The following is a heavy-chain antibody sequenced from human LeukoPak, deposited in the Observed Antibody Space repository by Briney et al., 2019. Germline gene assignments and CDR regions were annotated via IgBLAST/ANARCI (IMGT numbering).Heavy chain of an antibody. J-gene: IGHJ6*02. Sequence: PSETLSLTCTVSGGSISSYYWSWIRQPPGKGLEWIGYIYYSGSTNYNPSLKSRVTISVDTSKNQFSLKLSSVTAADTAVYYCARAPNYYDSSGYSDGMDVWGQGTTVTVSS. CDR1: GGSISSYY. CDR3: ARAPNYYDSSGYSDGMDV. D-gene: IGHD3-22*01. CDR2: IYYSGST. V-gene: IGHV4-59*01.